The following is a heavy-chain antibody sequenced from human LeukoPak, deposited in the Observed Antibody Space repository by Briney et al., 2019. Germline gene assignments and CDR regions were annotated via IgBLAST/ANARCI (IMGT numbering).Heavy chain of an antibody. CDR2: IYSSGST. V-gene: IGHV3-66*04. D-gene: IGHD1-7*01. CDR3: ARPDLMRELRFDP. J-gene: IGHJ5*02. Sequence: GGSLRLSCAASGFTASSNYMSWVRQAPGKGLEWVSVIYSSGSTHYADSVKGRFTISRDNAKNTLYLQMNSLRAEDTAVYYCARPDLMRELRFDPWGQGTLVTVSS. CDR1: GFTASSNY.